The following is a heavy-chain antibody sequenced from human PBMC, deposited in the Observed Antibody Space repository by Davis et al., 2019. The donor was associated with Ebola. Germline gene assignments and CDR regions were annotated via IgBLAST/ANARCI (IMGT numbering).Heavy chain of an antibody. CDR1: GFTFDDHA. V-gene: IGHV3-30*03. J-gene: IGHJ4*02. CDR2: ITYDGQSQ. Sequence: GESLKISCAASGFTFDDHAMHWVRQAPGKGLEWIAVITYDGQSQHYADFARGRFRISRDNSKNEVYLEIDRVTREDTAVYYCARDRPIDSWGQGSLVTVSS. CDR3: ARDRPIDS.